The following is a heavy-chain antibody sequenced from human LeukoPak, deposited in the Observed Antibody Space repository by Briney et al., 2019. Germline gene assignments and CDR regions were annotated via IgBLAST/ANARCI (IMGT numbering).Heavy chain of an antibody. J-gene: IGHJ4*02. CDR1: GIIFSNYW. Sequence: GGSLRLSCAASGIIFSNYWMHWVRQAPGKGLVWVSRINRDGSSTSYADSVKGRFTISRDNAKNSLYLQMNSLRAEDTAVYYCARDYDFWSGYRDYFDYWGQGTLVTVSS. D-gene: IGHD3-3*01. CDR2: INRDGSST. CDR3: ARDYDFWSGYRDYFDY. V-gene: IGHV3-74*01.